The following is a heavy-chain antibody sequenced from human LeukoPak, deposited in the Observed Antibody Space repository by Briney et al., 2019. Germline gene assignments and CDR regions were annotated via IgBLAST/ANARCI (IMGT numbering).Heavy chain of an antibody. J-gene: IGHJ4*02. CDR1: GFTFSSYA. D-gene: IGHD6-13*01. CDR2: ISGSGGST. Sequence: GGSLRLSCAASGFTFSSYAMSWVRQAPGKGLEWVSAISGSGGSTYYADSVKGRFTISRDNSKNTLYLQMNSLRAEDTAVYYCAKDVPRPYSSSWYWGGTLPTTNYYFDYWGQGTLVTVSS. CDR3: AKDVPRPYSSSWYWGGTLPTTNYYFDY. V-gene: IGHV3-23*01.